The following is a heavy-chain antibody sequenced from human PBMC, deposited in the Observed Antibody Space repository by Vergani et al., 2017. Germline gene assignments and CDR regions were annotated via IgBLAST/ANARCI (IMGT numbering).Heavy chain of an antibody. Sequence: QVQLVQSGAEVKKPGSSVKVSCKASGGTFSSYAISWVRQAPGQGLGWMGGIIPIFGTANYAQKFQGRVTITADESTSTAYMELSSLRSEDTAVYYCARAGGYCSGGSCYLPTAYFDYWGQGTLVTVSS. CDR3: ARAGGYCSGGSCYLPTAYFDY. V-gene: IGHV1-69*01. D-gene: IGHD2-15*01. CDR2: IIPIFGTA. CDR1: GGTFSSYA. J-gene: IGHJ4*02.